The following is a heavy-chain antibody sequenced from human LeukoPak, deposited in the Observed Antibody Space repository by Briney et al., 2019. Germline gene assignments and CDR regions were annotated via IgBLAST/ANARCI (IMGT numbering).Heavy chain of an antibody. CDR2: IYYSGST. J-gene: IGHJ3*02. Sequence: SQTLSLTCTVSGGSISSGDYYWSWIRQPPGKGLEWIRYIYYSGSTYYNPSLKSRVTISVDTSKNQFSLKLSSVTAADTAVYYCAGLYGSGGAFDIWGQGTMVTVSS. CDR3: AGLYGSGGAFDI. V-gene: IGHV4-30-4*01. D-gene: IGHD3-10*01. CDR1: GGSISSGDYY.